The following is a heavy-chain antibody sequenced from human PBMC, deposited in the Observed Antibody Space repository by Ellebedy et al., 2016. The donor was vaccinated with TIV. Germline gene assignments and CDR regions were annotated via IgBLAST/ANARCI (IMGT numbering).Heavy chain of an antibody. CDR1: EFPVSSNY. J-gene: IGHJ4*02. CDR2: ISGSAGST. V-gene: IGHV3-23*01. Sequence: GESLKISCAASEFPVSSNYINWVRQAPGKGLEWVSAISGSAGSTYYADSVKGRFTISRDNSKNTLFLQMNSLRAEDTAVYYCAKDGRGTNPGHFDYWGQGTLVTVSS. D-gene: IGHD2-8*01. CDR3: AKDGRGTNPGHFDY.